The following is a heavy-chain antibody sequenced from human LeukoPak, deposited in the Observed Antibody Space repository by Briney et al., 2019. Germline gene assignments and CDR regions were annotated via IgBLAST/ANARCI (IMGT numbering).Heavy chain of an antibody. Sequence: SGGSLRLSCAASGFTFSDYYMSWIRQAPGKGLEWVSYISSSGSTIYYADSVKGRFTISRDNAKNSLYLQMNSLRAEDTAVYYCARRYCSSTSCYHNYYYMDVWGKGTTVTVSS. CDR1: GFTFSDYY. CDR2: ISSSGSTI. D-gene: IGHD2-2*01. J-gene: IGHJ6*03. CDR3: ARRYCSSTSCYHNYYYMDV. V-gene: IGHV3-11*04.